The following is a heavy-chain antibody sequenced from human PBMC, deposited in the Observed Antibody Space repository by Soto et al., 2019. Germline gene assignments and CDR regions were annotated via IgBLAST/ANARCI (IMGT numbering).Heavy chain of an antibody. V-gene: IGHV1-18*01. Sequence: QVQLVQSGAEVKKPGASVKVSCKASGYTFTNYGITWVRQAPGQGLEWMGWISAYNGDTNYAQKLQARVTMTTDTSTTTAYMELRGLTSDDTAVYYCARGFCRGGICYPNAFWGPGTLVPLSS. CDR3: ARGFCRGGICYPNAF. J-gene: IGHJ4*02. CDR2: ISAYNGDT. CDR1: GYTFTNYG. D-gene: IGHD2-15*01.